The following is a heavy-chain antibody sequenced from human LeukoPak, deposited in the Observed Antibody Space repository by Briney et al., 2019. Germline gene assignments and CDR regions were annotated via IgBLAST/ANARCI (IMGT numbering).Heavy chain of an antibody. CDR1: GFTFSTYA. CDR3: AKDSGGTYFYYYYYMDV. V-gene: IGHV3-23*01. D-gene: IGHD1-26*01. Sequence: GGSLRLSCAASGFTFSTYAMSWVRQAPGKGLEWVSAISAGGATIYYADSVKGRFTISRDNSKNTLYLQINSLRAEDTAVYYCAKDSGGTYFYYYYYMDVWGKGTTVTVSS. CDR2: ISAGGATI. J-gene: IGHJ6*03.